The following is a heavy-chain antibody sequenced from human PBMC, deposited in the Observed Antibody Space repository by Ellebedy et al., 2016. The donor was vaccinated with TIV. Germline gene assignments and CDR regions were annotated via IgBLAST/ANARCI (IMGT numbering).Heavy chain of an antibody. CDR3: AREHMTSTGSPLDY. CDR2: ISYDGSHR. D-gene: IGHD1-1*01. Sequence: GESLKISCSASGFSFSSYAMHWVRQVPGKGLEWVAIISYDGSHRYYADSVKGRFPISRDISKNTLYLQMNSLRAEDTAVYYCAREHMTSTGSPLDYWGQGTLVTVSS. CDR1: GFSFSSYA. J-gene: IGHJ4*02. V-gene: IGHV3-30-3*01.